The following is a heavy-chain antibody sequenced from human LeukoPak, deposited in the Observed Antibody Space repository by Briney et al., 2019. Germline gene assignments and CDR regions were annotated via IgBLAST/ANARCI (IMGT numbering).Heavy chain of an antibody. D-gene: IGHD3-22*01. CDR3: ARVGYYYDSSGYSPHFDY. V-gene: IGHV4-4*07. J-gene: IGHJ4*02. Sequence: SGTLSLTCTVSGGSISSYYWSWIRQPAGKGLEWIGRIYTSGSTNYNPSLKSRVTMSVDTSKNQFSLKLSSVTAADTAVYYCARVGYYYDSSGYSPHFDYWGQGTLVTVSS. CDR2: IYTSGST. CDR1: GGSISSYY.